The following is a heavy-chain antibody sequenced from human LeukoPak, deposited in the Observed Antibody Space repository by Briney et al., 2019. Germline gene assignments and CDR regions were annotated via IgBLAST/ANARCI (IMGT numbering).Heavy chain of an antibody. CDR2: INHSGST. D-gene: IGHD3-22*01. CDR1: GGSFSGYY. CDR3: ARVSDYYDSSGQTFDR. V-gene: IGHV4-34*01. Sequence: PSETLSLTCAVYGGSFSGYYWSWLRQPPGKGLEWIGEINHSGSTNYNPSLKSRVTISVDTSKNKFSLKLSSVTAADTAVYYCARVSDYYDSSGQTFDRWGQGTLVTVSS. J-gene: IGHJ5*02.